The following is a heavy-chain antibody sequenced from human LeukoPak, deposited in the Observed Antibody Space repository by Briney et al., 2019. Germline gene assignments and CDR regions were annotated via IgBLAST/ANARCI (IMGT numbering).Heavy chain of an antibody. CDR2: IYYSGST. V-gene: IGHV4-59*01. J-gene: IGHJ5*02. Sequence: SETLSLTCTVSGGSINSYYWSWIRQPPGKGLEWIGYIYYSGSTNYNPSLKSRVTISVDTSKNQFSLKLSSVTAADTAVYYCARVRGPYNWFDPWGQGTLVTVSS. CDR3: ARVRGPYNWFDP. CDR1: GGSINSYY.